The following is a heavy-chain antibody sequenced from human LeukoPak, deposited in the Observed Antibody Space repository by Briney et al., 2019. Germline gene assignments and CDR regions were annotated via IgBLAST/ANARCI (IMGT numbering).Heavy chain of an antibody. J-gene: IGHJ4*02. V-gene: IGHV3-20*04. CDR2: INWSGSNT. CDR3: ARDLGGWPPSYYFDY. CDR1: GFTFDDYG. Sequence: PGGSLRLSCAASGFTFDDYGMSWVRQAPGRGLEWVPGINWSGSNTGYADSVKGQFTISRDNARNSLYLQMNSLRAEDMALCYCARDLGGWPPSYYFDYWGQGTLVTVSS. D-gene: IGHD6-19*01.